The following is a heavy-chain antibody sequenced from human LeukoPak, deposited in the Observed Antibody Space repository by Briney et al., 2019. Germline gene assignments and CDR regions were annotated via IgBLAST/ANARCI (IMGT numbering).Heavy chain of an antibody. CDR2: VNGDGSTT. Sequence: GGSLRLSCAASGFTFPIYWMHWVRQAPGKGLVWLSRVNGDGSTTTYADSVKGRFTISRDNAKNTVYLQMDSLRAEDTAVYYCTRPQHGDLYAFDVWGQGTMVTVSS. CDR3: TRPQHGDLYAFDV. J-gene: IGHJ3*01. V-gene: IGHV3-74*01. D-gene: IGHD3-16*01. CDR1: GFTFPIYW.